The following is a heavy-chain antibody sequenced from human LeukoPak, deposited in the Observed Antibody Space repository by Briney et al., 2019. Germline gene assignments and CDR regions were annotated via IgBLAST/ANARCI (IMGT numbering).Heavy chain of an antibody. Sequence: GGSLRLSCSASGLTFSVSAIHWVRQASGKGLEWVGRIKTKADNYATAYAASVKGRFTISRDDSTNTAYLQMYSLKTEDTAVYYCTHPAYYYNVDVWGKGTTVTVSS. CDR2: IKTKADNYAT. D-gene: IGHD6-25*01. J-gene: IGHJ6*03. CDR3: THPAYYYNVDV. V-gene: IGHV3-73*01. CDR1: GLTFSVSA.